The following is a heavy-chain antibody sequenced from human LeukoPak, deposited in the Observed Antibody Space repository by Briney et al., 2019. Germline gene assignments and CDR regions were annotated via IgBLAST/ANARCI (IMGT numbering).Heavy chain of an antibody. CDR1: GYTFTSYD. V-gene: IGHV1-8*03. Sequence: ASVKVSCKASGYTFTSYDINWVRQATGQGLEWMGRMNPNSGNTGYAQKFQGRVTITRNTSISTAYMELSRLRSDDTAVYYCARGRERGLLDYWGQGTLVTVSS. CDR2: MNPNSGNT. J-gene: IGHJ4*02. CDR3: ARGRERGLLDY. D-gene: IGHD1-26*01.